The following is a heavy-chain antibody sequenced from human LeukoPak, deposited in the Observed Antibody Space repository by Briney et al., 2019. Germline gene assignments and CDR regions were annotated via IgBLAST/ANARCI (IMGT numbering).Heavy chain of an antibody. J-gene: IGHJ4*02. Sequence: TSETLSLTCAVYGGSFSGYFWGWIRPPPGKGLGWIGEINHSGSTNYNPSLKGRVTISVDTPKNQFSLKLSSVTAADTAVYYCAREEALGSGSFDYWGQGTLVTVSS. CDR1: GGSFSGYF. V-gene: IGHV4-34*01. D-gene: IGHD1-26*01. CDR2: INHSGST. CDR3: AREEALGSGSFDY.